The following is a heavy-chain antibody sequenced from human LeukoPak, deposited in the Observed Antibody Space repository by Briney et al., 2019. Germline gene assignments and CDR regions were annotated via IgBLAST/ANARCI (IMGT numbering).Heavy chain of an antibody. CDR3: VRDRNEYSPGYLHYYYMDV. CDR2: IYIDGKT. Sequence: GGSLRLSCVVSAFSISNNYMSWVRQAPGTGLQWVSMIYIDGKTKYADPVKGRFTIATDSSKNTMYLHMTSLREEDTGVYHCVRDRNEYSPGYLHYYYMDVWGKGTTVTVSS. CDR1: AFSISNNY. D-gene: IGHD4-11*01. V-gene: IGHV3-66*01. J-gene: IGHJ6*03.